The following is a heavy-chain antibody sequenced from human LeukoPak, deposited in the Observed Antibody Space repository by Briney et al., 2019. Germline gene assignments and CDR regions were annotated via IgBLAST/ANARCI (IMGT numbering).Heavy chain of an antibody. J-gene: IGHJ3*02. Sequence: SETLSLTCTVSGGSISSGGYSWSWIRQPPGKGLEWIGFSYYSGATYYNPSLRSRISISLDASKNQFSLKVTSVTAADTAVYYCARTSGLGADDTFDIWGQGTMVTVS. V-gene: IGHV4-30-2*05. CDR1: GGSISSGGYS. CDR3: ARTSGLGADDTFDI. D-gene: IGHD3-16*01. CDR2: SYYSGAT.